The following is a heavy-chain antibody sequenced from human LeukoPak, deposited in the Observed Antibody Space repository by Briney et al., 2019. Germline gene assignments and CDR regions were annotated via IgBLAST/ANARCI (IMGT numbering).Heavy chain of an antibody. CDR3: SSLGFSTGSDFNWFDP. V-gene: IGHV3-21*03. CDR1: GFPFSSYS. J-gene: IGHJ5*02. D-gene: IGHD3-22*01. Sequence: GGSLRLSCAASGFPFSSYSMNWVRQAPGKGLEWVSSISSSSSYIYYADSVKGRFTISRDNDKNTLYLQMNSLIIEDTAMYYCSSLGFSTGSDFNWFDPWGQGTLVTVSS. CDR2: ISSSSSYI.